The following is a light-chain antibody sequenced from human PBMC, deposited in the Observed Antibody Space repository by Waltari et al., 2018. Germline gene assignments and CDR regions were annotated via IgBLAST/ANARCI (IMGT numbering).Light chain of an antibody. CDR3: QKYGTLPAT. CDR2: EAS. Sequence: ELVLPHSPGTLSLPPGDRANLSCRASQRVSRFLAWYQQKPGQAPRLLIYEASSRATDIPDRFSGSGSGTDFSLTISRLEPEDFAVYYCQKYGTLPATFGQGTKVEIK. J-gene: IGKJ1*01. CDR1: QRVSRF. V-gene: IGKV3-20*01.